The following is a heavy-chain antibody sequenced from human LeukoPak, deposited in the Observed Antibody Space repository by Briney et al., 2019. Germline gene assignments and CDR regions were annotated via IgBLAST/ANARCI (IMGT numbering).Heavy chain of an antibody. CDR3: ARGRYYDILTDNYISYYMDV. CDR1: GFTFRSYE. D-gene: IGHD3-9*01. Sequence: AGGSLRLSCSVSGFTFRSYEMNWVRQAPGTGLEWISYISNSGSSIEYADSVKGRFTISRDNAKNSLYLQMNRLRAEDTAVYYCARGRYYDILTDNYISYYMDVWGKGTTVTISS. CDR2: ISNSGSSI. V-gene: IGHV3-48*03. J-gene: IGHJ6*03.